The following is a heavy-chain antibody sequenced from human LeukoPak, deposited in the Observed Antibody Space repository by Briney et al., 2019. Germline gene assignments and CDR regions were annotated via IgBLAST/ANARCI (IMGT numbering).Heavy chain of an antibody. J-gene: IGHJ4*02. D-gene: IGHD3/OR15-3a*01. V-gene: IGHV4-59*11. Sequence: SETLSLTCTVSGGSLSGHYWSWIRQPPGKRLEWIGYVSYTGRTKYNPSLQSRVTISIDTSKNQFSLKLSSVTAADTAVYYCARSHSVWTSFDYWGQGTLVTVSS. CDR1: GGSLSGHY. CDR2: VSYTGRT. CDR3: ARSHSVWTSFDY.